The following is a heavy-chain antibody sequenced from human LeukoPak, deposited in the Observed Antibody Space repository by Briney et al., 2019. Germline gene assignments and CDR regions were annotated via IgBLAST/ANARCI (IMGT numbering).Heavy chain of an antibody. Sequence: PGGALRLSCAASGLTFSGYGMHWVRQAPGKGLEWVAVIWYDGSNDDYADSVKGRFTISRDNSKGTLYLQMNSLRAEDTAIYYCARSIPRYDGSAYYPDYWGQGTLVTVSS. J-gene: IGHJ4*02. V-gene: IGHV3-33*01. CDR3: ARSIPRYDGSAYYPDY. CDR1: GLTFSGYG. CDR2: IWYDGSND. D-gene: IGHD3-22*01.